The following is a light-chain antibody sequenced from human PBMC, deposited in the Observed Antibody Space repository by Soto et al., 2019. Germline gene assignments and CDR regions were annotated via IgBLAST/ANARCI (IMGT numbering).Light chain of an antibody. Sequence: IQLTQSPSSLSASVGDRVTITCRASQDISGYLAWYQQRPGKAPKLLIYAASTLQSEVPSRFSGHGSGKDFNISISSLQPEDFATYYCQQLNGYPPYTFGQGTKLEIK. CDR3: QQLNGYPPYT. J-gene: IGKJ2*01. CDR1: QDISGY. CDR2: AAS. V-gene: IGKV1-9*01.